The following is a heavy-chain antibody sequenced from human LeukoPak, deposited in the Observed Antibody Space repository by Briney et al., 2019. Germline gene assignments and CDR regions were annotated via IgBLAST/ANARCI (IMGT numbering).Heavy chain of an antibody. J-gene: IGHJ5*02. V-gene: IGHV4-34*01. CDR2: INHSGST. CDR1: GGSFSGYY. D-gene: IGHD6-19*01. Sequence: SETLSLTCAVYGGSFSGYYWSWIRQPPGKGLEWIGEINHSGSTNYNPSLKSRVTVSVDTSKNQFSLKLSSVTAADTAVYYCARGLRQWLLHNWFDPWGQGTLVTVSS. CDR3: ARGLRQWLLHNWFDP.